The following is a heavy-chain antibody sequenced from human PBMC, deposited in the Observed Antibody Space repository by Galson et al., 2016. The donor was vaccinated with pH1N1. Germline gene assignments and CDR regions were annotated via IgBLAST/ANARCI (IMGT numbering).Heavy chain of an antibody. D-gene: IGHD5-24*01. Sequence: SVKVSCKASGNTFTSYYMHGVRQAPGQGLEWMGTINPSGGSTSYAQKFQGRVAITADESSSTAYMELSSLRSEDTAVYYCASHSLRDGYNLYYFDYWGQGTLVTVSS. V-gene: IGHV1-46*01. CDR1: GNTFTSYY. J-gene: IGHJ4*02. CDR2: INPSGGST. CDR3: ASHSLRDGYNLYYFDY.